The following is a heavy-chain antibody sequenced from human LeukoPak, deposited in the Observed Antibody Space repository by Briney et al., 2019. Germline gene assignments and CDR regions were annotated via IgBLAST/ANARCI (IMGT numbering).Heavy chain of an antibody. V-gene: IGHV3-33*01. CDR3: ARVDYDSSGHQVFDY. Sequence: GGPLRLSCAASGFTFSTYGMLWVRQAPGKGLEWVALIWYDGSNKYYADSVKGRFTISRDNSKNTVYLQMNSLRAEDTAVYYCARVDYDSSGHQVFDYWGQGTLVTVSS. CDR2: IWYDGSNK. CDR1: GFTFSTYG. J-gene: IGHJ4*02. D-gene: IGHD3-22*01.